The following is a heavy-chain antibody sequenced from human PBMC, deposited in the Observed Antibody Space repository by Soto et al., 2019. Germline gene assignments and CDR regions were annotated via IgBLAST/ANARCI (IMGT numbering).Heavy chain of an antibody. D-gene: IGHD3-9*01. V-gene: IGHV1-2*04. CDR2: INPNSGGT. CDR1: GYTFTGYY. CDR3: ARGRGAVLRYFDWPNDAFDI. J-gene: IGHJ3*02. Sequence: GASVKVSCKASGYTFTGYYMHWVRQAPGQGLEWMGWINPNSGGTNYAQKFQGWVTMTRDTSISTAYMELSRLRSDDTAVYYCARGRGAVLRYFDWPNDAFDIWGQGTMVTVSS.